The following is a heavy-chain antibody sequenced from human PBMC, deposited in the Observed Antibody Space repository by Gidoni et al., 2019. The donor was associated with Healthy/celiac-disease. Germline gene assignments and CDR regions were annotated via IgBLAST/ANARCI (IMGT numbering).Heavy chain of an antibody. Sequence: QVQPVQPGAEVKKPGASVKVSCKASGYTFTGYFMHWVRQAPGQGLAWMGWINPNSGGTNYAQKFQGWVTMTRDTSISTAYMELSRLRSNDTAVYYCARGPIVVVVAATPLDYWGQGTLVTVSS. V-gene: IGHV1-2*04. CDR3: ARGPIVVVVAATPLDY. J-gene: IGHJ4*02. CDR2: INPNSGGT. CDR1: GYTFTGYF. D-gene: IGHD2-15*01.